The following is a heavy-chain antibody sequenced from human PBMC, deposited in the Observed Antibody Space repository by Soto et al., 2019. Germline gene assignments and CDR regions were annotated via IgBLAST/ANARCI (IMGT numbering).Heavy chain of an antibody. CDR3: ARAKGWLDISFHP. Sequence: EVQLVESGGGLVQPGGFLRLSCAASGFSFSSHSMNWVRQAPGKGLEWVSYISSTSSIIYYADSVKGRFTTSRDNAKNSLYLQMNSLRAEDTAVYYCARAKGWLDISFHPWGQGTLVIVSS. CDR2: ISSTSSII. J-gene: IGHJ1*01. V-gene: IGHV3-48*01. CDR1: GFSFSSHS. D-gene: IGHD3-9*01.